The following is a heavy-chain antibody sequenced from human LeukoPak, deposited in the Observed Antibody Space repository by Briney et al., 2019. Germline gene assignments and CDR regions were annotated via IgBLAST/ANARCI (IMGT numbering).Heavy chain of an antibody. CDR1: GFTFSSYS. J-gene: IGHJ5*02. V-gene: IGHV3-48*02. CDR2: ISSSSSTI. D-gene: IGHD6-19*01. CDR3: TRESRGIAVAWT. Sequence: GGSLRLSCAASGFTFSSYSMNWVRQAPGKGLEWVSYISSSSSTIYYADSVKGRFTISRDNAKNSLYLQMNSLRDEDTAVYYCTRESRGIAVAWTWGQGTLVTVSS.